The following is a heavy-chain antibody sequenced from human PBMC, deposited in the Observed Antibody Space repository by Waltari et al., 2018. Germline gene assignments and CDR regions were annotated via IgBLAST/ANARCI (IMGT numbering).Heavy chain of an antibody. CDR2: IIPIFGTA. D-gene: IGHD3-3*01. CDR1: GGTFSSYA. V-gene: IGHV1-69*01. J-gene: IGHJ4*02. Sequence: QVQLVQSGAEVKKPGSSVKVSCKASGGTFSSYAISWVRQAPGQGLEWMGGIIPIFGTANYAQKFQGRVTITADESTSTAYMELGSLRSEDTAVYYCARARKTYYDFWSGPYYFDYWGQGTLVTVSS. CDR3: ARARKTYYDFWSGPYYFDY.